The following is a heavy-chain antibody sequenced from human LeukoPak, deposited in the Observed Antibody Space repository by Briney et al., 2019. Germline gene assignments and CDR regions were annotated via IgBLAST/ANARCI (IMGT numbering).Heavy chain of an antibody. J-gene: IGHJ5*02. Sequence: GGSLRLSCAASGFIFSGYWMHWVRQAPGKGLVWLSRIKNDGSITSYADSVKGRFTISRDNAKNTLYLQMNSLRVEDTAVYYCTKSNWFDPWGQGTLVTVSS. V-gene: IGHV3-74*01. CDR3: TKSNWFDP. CDR1: GFIFSGYW. CDR2: IKNDGSIT.